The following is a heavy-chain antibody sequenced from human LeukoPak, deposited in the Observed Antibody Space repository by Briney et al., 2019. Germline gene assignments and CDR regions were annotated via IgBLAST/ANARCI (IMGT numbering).Heavy chain of an antibody. J-gene: IGHJ3*02. CDR1: GYTLTELS. D-gene: IGHD3-16*01. CDR2: FDPEDGET. CDR3: ATVARLRFRGVMGDAFDI. V-gene: IGHV1-24*01. Sequence: SVKVSCKVSGYTLTELSMHWVRQAPGKGLEWMGGFDPEDGETIYAQKFQGRVTMTEDTSTDTAYMELSSLRSEDTAVYYCATVARLRFRGVMGDAFDIWGQGTMVTVSS.